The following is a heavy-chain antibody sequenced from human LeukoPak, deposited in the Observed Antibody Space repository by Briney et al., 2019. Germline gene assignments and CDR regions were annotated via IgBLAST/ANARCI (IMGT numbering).Heavy chain of an antibody. CDR1: GGSFSGHY. V-gene: IGHV4-34*01. CDR2: INHSGST. D-gene: IGHD3-3*01. CDR3: ARAPYYDFWSSYPTKLRANWFDP. Sequence: PSETLSLTCAVYGGSFSGHYWSWIRQPPGKGLEWIGEINHSGSTNYNPSLKSRVTISVDTSKNQFSLKLRSVTAADTAVYYCARAPYYDFWSSYPTKLRANWFDPWGQGTLVTVSS. J-gene: IGHJ5*02.